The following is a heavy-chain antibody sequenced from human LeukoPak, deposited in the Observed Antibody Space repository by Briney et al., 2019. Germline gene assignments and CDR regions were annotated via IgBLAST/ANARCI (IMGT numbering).Heavy chain of an antibody. V-gene: IGHV1-8*01. Sequence: ASVKVSCKASGYTFTSYDINWVRQATGQGLEWMGWMNPNSGNTGYAQKFQGRVTMTRNTSISTAYMELNSLRSEDTAVYYCAIPRGYSGYDSGMFDYWGQGTLVTVSS. D-gene: IGHD5-12*01. J-gene: IGHJ4*02. CDR1: GYTFTSYD. CDR2: MNPNSGNT. CDR3: AIPRGYSGYDSGMFDY.